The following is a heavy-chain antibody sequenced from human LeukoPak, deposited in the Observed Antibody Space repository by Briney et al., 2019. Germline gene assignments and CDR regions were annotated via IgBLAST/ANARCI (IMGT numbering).Heavy chain of an antibody. Sequence: ASVKVSCKASGYTFTCYYMHWVRQAPGQGLEWMGWINPNSGGTNYAQKFQGRVTMTRDTSISTAYMELSRLRSDDTAVYYCARDTPNEWYQLLLSSYYYYGMDVWGQGTTVTVSS. V-gene: IGHV1-2*02. CDR1: GYTFTCYY. J-gene: IGHJ6*02. CDR3: ARDTPNEWYQLLLSSYYYYGMDV. D-gene: IGHD2-2*01. CDR2: INPNSGGT.